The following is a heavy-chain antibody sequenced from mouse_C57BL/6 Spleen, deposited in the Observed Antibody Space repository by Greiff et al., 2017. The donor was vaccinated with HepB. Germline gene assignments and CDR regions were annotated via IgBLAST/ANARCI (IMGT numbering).Heavy chain of an antibody. CDR1: GYAFSSYW. CDR2: IYPGDGDT. CDR3: LTTVVGEYFDV. D-gene: IGHD1-1*01. Sequence: QVQLQQSGAELVKPGASVKISCKASGYAFSSYWMNWVKQRPGKGLEWIGQIYPGDGDTNYNGKFKGKATLTADKSSSTAYMQLSSLTSEDSAVYFCLTTVVGEYFDVWGTGTTVTVAS. V-gene: IGHV1-80*01. J-gene: IGHJ1*03.